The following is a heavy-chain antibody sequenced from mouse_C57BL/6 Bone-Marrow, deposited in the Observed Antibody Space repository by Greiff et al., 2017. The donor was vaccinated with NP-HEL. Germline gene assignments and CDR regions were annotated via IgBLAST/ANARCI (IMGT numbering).Heavy chain of an antibody. V-gene: IGHV1-69*01. D-gene: IGHD2-4*01. CDR2: IDPSDSYT. Sequence: VQLQQPGAELVMPGASVKLSCKASGYTFTSYWMHWVKQRPGQGLEWIGEIDPSDSYTNYNQKFKGKSTLTVDKSSSTAYMQLSSLTSEDSAVYYCARFDYDVRAMDYWGRGTSVTVSS. J-gene: IGHJ4*01. CDR3: ARFDYDVRAMDY. CDR1: GYTFTSYW.